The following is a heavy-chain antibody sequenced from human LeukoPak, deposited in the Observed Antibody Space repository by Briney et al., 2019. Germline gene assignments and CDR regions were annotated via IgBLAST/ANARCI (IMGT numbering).Heavy chain of an antibody. D-gene: IGHD6-19*01. CDR2: IIPSVDIV. V-gene: IGHV1-69*04. CDR3: ARGFGGSSGSSDYYGRCV. Sequence: ASVTVSCKASGATFNNYVITWVRQAPGQGLEWMAMIIPSVDIVDYAQPFQDRLTITADKSTSTAYMELRSLRSEDTAVYYCARGFGGSSGSSDYYGRCVRGQGTTVTVSS. CDR1: GATFNNYV. J-gene: IGHJ6*02.